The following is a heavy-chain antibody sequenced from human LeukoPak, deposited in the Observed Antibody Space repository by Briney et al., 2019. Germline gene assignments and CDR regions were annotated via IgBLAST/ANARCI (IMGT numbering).Heavy chain of an antibody. V-gene: IGHV3-49*04. CDR1: GFIFSSYA. D-gene: IGHD3-9*01. J-gene: IGHJ4*02. CDR2: IRRKDHGGTP. CDR3: ARNSNFELDY. Sequence: GGSLRLSCAASGFIFSSYAMIWVRRAPGKGVEWVGFIRRKDHGGTPEHAASVKGRFTISRDDSKSIAYLQMNSLKPEDTAVYFCARNSNFELDYWGQGTQVTVSS.